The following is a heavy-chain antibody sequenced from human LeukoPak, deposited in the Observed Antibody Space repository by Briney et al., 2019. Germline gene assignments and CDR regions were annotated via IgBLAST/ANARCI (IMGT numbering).Heavy chain of an antibody. CDR2: IYSGGST. CDR3: ARDFLWGRNYYYYMDV. CDR1: GFTVSSNY. J-gene: IGHJ6*03. V-gene: IGHV3-53*01. D-gene: IGHD7-27*01. Sequence: PGGSLRLSCAASGFTVSSNYMSWVRQAPGKGLEWVSVIYSGGSTYYADSVKGRFTISRDNSKNTLYLQMNSLRAEDTAVYYCARDFLWGRNYYYYMDVWGKGTTVTVSS.